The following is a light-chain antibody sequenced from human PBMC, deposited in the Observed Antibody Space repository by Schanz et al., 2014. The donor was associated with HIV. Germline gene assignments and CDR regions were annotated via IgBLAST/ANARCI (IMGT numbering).Light chain of an antibody. J-gene: IGLJ2*01. Sequence: QSVLPQPPSVSGAPGQRVTISCTGSRSNIGAGSDVHWYKQLPGAAPKLLIYGDNSRPSGVPDRFSGSKSGTSASLAITGLQAEDEADYYCSSYAGSNNLVFGGGTKVTVL. V-gene: IGLV1-40*01. CDR2: GDN. CDR1: RSNIGAGSD. CDR3: SSYAGSNNLV.